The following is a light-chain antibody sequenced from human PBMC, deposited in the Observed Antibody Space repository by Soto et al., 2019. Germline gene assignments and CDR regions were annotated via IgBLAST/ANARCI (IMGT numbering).Light chain of an antibody. V-gene: IGLV2-14*03. CDR1: SSDVGGYNF. Sequence: QSVLTQPASVSGSPGQSITISCTGTSSDVGGYNFVSWYQQHPGKAPKLMIYEVNYRPSGVSSRFSASKSGNTASLTISGLQAEDEADYYCSSYTTSSSYVFGTGTKVTVL. CDR2: EVN. CDR3: SSYTTSSSYV. J-gene: IGLJ1*01.